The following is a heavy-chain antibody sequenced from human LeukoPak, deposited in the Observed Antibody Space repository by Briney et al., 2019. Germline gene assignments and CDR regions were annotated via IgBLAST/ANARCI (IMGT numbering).Heavy chain of an antibody. Sequence: PGGSLRLPCAASGFTFDDYAMHWVRQAPGKGLEWVSGISWNSGSIGYADSVKGRFTISRDNSKNTLYLQMNSLRAEDTAVYYCARGLLLPYFDYWGQGTLVTVSS. J-gene: IGHJ4*02. V-gene: IGHV3-9*01. CDR3: ARGLLLPYFDY. CDR1: GFTFDDYA. CDR2: ISWNSGSI. D-gene: IGHD2-15*01.